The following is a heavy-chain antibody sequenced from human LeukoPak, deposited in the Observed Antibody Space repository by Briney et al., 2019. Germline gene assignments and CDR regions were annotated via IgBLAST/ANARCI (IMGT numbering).Heavy chain of an antibody. CDR1: GFTFSTHN. D-gene: IGHD3-22*01. V-gene: IGHV3-21*01. CDR3: VREIIIRDSTGYPMDV. J-gene: IGHJ6*04. Sequence: GGSLRLSCAASGFTFSTHNMNWVRQAPGKGLEWVSYISSGSINMYYADSVKGRFTISRDNAKNSMYLQMSSLRAEDTAVYYCVREIIIRDSTGYPMDVWGKGTTVTVSS. CDR2: ISSGSINM.